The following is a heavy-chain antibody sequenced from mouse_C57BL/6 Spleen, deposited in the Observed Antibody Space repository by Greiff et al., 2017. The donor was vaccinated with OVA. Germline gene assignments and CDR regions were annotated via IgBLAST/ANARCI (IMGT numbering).Heavy chain of an antibody. CDR2: INPNNGGT. D-gene: IGHD2-1*01. V-gene: IGHV1-26*01. CDR3: ARSYGNYWCFDV. CDR1: GYTFTDYY. Sequence: VQLQQSGPELVKPGASVKLSCKASGYTFTDYYMHWVQQSPGKSLEWIGDINPNNGGTSYHQKFKGTAILTVDKSSSTAYMELRSLTSEDSAVYYCARSYGNYWCFDVWGTGTTVTVSS. J-gene: IGHJ1*03.